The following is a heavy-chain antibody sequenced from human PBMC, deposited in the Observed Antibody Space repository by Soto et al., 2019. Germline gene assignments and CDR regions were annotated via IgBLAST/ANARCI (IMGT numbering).Heavy chain of an antibody. CDR2: ISSSSSYI. D-gene: IGHD1-20*01. CDR1: GFTFSSYS. V-gene: IGHV3-21*01. J-gene: IGHJ4*02. Sequence: GGSLRLCCAASGFTFSSYSMNWVRQAPGKGLEWVSSISSSSSYIYYADSVKGRFTISRDNAKNSLYLQMNSLRAEDTAVYYCARDLRYNWNDGPLDYWGQGTLVTVSS. CDR3: ARDLRYNWNDGPLDY.